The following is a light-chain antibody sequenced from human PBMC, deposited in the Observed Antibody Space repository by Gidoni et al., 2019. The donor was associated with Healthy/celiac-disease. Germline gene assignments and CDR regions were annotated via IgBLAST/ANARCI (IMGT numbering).Light chain of an antibody. J-gene: IGKJ5*01. CDR2: SAS. V-gene: IGKV1D-43*01. CDR1: QGISSY. CDR3: QQYYSTPRIT. Sequence: AIRMTQSPLSLSASVGDRVTITCWASQGISSYLAWYQQKPAKAPKLFIYSASSLQSGVPSRFSGSGSGTDYTLTISSLQPEDFATYYCQQYYSTPRITFGQGTRLEIK.